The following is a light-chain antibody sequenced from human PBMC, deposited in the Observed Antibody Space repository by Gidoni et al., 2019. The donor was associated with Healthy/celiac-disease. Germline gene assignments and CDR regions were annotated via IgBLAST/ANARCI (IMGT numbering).Light chain of an antibody. CDR3: QQDNNWLRGLT. CDR1: QSVSSN. Sequence: EIVMTQSPATLSVSPGERATLSCRASQSVSSNLAWYQQKPGQAPRLLIYDASTRATGIPARFSGSGSGTEFTLTISSLQSEDFAVYYCQQDNNWLRGLTFGGGTKVEIK. CDR2: DAS. J-gene: IGKJ4*01. V-gene: IGKV3-15*01.